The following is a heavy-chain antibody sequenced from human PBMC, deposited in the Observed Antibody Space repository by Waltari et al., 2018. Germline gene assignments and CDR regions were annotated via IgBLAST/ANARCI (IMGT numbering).Heavy chain of an antibody. CDR1: GGTFSSFA. D-gene: IGHD3-22*01. J-gene: IGHJ3*02. CDR2: IIPIFGTA. CDR3: ARGDRVVEARGDAFDI. Sequence: QVQLVQSGAEVKKPGSSVKVSCKASGGTFSSFAISWVRQAAGQGLEWMGGIIPIFGTANYAQKFQGRVTITADESTSTAYMELSSLRSEDTAVYYCARGDRVVEARGDAFDIWGQGTMVTVSS. V-gene: IGHV1-69*01.